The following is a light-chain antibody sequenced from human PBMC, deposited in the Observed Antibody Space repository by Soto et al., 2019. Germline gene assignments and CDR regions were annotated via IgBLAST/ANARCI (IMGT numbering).Light chain of an antibody. J-gene: IGKJ2*01. CDR1: QDINNY. CDR3: QQFDNLPPYT. CDR2: DAS. Sequence: DIQMTQSPSSLSASVGDRVTITCQASQDINNYLNWYQQKPGKAPKLLIYDASNLETGVPSRFSGSGSGTDFTFTISSLQPEDIATYYCQQFDNLPPYTFGQGTKLEIK. V-gene: IGKV1-33*01.